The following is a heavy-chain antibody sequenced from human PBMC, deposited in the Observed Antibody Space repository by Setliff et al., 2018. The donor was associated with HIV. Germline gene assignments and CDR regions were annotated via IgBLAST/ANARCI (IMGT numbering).Heavy chain of an antibody. J-gene: IGHJ4*02. V-gene: IGHV4-4*09. CDR1: GDSISSYF. CDR3: ARLGRAIDRGGYSLRFDY. CDR2: RSTTGST. Sequence: SETLSLTCTVSGDSISSYFWSWIRQSPGKGLEWIGFRSTTGSTNYNPSLRSRVTISVDTSKNQFSLRLTSVTAADTAVYFCARLGRAIDRGGYSLRFDYWGQGTLVTVSS. D-gene: IGHD3-22*01.